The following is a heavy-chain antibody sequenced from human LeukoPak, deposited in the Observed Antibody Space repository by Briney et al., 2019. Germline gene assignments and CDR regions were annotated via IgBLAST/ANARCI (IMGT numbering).Heavy chain of an antibody. Sequence: GEALNISCKGSGYSLTSYWLDRVRQMPGKGLEWMGIIYPGDSDTRYSPSFQGQVTISADKSISTAYLQWSSLKASDTAMYYCARRRLRDSNCYCPWGQGAMVTVSS. CDR2: IYPGDSDT. J-gene: IGHJ5*02. CDR1: GYSLTSYW. D-gene: IGHD2-15*01. V-gene: IGHV5-51*01. CDR3: ARRRLRDSNCYCP.